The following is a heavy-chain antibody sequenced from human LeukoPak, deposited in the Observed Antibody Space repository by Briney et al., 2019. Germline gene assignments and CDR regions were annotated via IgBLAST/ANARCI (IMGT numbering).Heavy chain of an antibody. CDR2: INHSGST. CDR1: GVTFSDYY. Sequence: MASETLSLTRAVYGVTFSDYYWIWIRQPPGKGLEWIGEINHSGSTNYNPSLKSRVIISVDTSKNQFALKLSSVTAAVTDVYYCARGSAARRLSRFDHWGQGTLVTVSS. D-gene: IGHD6-6*01. J-gene: IGHJ5*02. CDR3: ARGSAARRLSRFDH. V-gene: IGHV4-34*01.